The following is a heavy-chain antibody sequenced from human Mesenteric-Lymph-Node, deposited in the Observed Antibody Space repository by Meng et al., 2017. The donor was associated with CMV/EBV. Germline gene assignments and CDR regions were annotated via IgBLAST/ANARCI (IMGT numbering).Heavy chain of an antibody. CDR1: GGTFSSYA. CDR2: IIPIFGTA. CDR3: ARDRTSHIVVVPAADYYYYGMDV. V-gene: IGHV1-69*05. J-gene: IGHJ6*02. D-gene: IGHD2-2*01. Sequence: SVKVSCKASGGTFSSYAISWVRQAPGQGLEWMGGIIPIFGTANYAQKFQGRVTITTDESTGTAYMELSSLRSEDTAVYYCARDRTSHIVVVPAADYYYYGMDVWGQGTTVTVSS.